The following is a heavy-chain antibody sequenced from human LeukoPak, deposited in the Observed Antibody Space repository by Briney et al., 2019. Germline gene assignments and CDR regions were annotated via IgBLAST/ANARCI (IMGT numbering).Heavy chain of an antibody. Sequence: GGSLRLSCAASGFTFRSYSMNWVRQAPGKGLGWVSSISSSSSYIYYADSVKGRFTISRDNAKNSLYLQMNSLRAEDTAVYFCAREREQWHAFDIWGQGTMVTVSS. J-gene: IGHJ3*02. CDR1: GFTFRSYS. V-gene: IGHV3-21*01. CDR2: ISSSSSYI. D-gene: IGHD6-19*01. CDR3: AREREQWHAFDI.